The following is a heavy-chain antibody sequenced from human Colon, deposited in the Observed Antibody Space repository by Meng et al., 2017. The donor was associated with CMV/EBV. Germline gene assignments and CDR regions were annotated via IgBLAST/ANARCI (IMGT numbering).Heavy chain of an antibody. Sequence: QVQLVQSGAEVKKPGASMKVSCKASGYTFTGYAMHWVRQAPGQRLEWMGWMNPRSGDTDYARKFQGRVTMTRDTSLGTAYLELRSLTSEDTAIYYCARLTSGGYWGQGTLVTVSS. CDR1: GYTFTGYA. V-gene: IGHV1-3*01. CDR2: MNPRSGDT. CDR3: ARLTSGGY. J-gene: IGHJ4*02. D-gene: IGHD4/OR15-4a*01.